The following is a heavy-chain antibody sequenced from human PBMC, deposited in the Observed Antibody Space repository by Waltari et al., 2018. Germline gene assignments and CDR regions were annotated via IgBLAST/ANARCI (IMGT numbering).Heavy chain of an antibody. V-gene: IGHV3-11*04. D-gene: IGHD5-12*01. Sequence: QVQLVESGGGLVKPGGSLRLSCAASGFTFSDYYMSWIRQAPGKVMDRVSNISSGGSTIYYADSVKGRFTISRDNAKNSLYLQMNSLRAEDTAVYYCASGSGYDLADFDYWGQGTLVTVSS. CDR2: ISSGGSTI. CDR3: ASGSGYDLADFDY. J-gene: IGHJ4*02. CDR1: GFTFSDYY.